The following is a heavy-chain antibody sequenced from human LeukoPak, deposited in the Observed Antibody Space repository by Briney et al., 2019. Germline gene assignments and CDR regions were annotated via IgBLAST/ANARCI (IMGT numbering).Heavy chain of an antibody. J-gene: IGHJ5*02. Sequence: SVKVSCKASGGTFSSYAISWVRQAPGQGLEWMGGVIPIFGTANYAQKFQGRVTITADESTSTAYMELSSLRSEDTAVYYCAREEVYCSSTSCYFPWGQGTLVTVSS. CDR3: AREEVYCSSTSCYFP. D-gene: IGHD2-2*01. CDR1: GGTFSSYA. CDR2: VIPIFGTA. V-gene: IGHV1-69*13.